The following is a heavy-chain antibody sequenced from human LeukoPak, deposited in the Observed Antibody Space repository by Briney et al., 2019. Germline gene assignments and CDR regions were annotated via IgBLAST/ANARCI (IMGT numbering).Heavy chain of an antibody. V-gene: IGHV4-4*07. J-gene: IGHJ4*01. CDR3: ARGGKATVVTM. Sequence: SETLFLTCTVSGGSINSYYWSWIRQPAGKGLEWIGRIYSSGSTNYNPSLKSRVSMSVDTSKNQFSLKLTSVTAADTAVYYCARGGKATVVTMWGHGILVTVSS. D-gene: IGHD4-23*01. CDR2: IYSSGST. CDR1: GGSINSYY.